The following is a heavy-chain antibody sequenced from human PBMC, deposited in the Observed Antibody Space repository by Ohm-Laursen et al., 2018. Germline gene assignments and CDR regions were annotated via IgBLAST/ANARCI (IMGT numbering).Heavy chain of an antibody. CDR2: MNPNSGNT. D-gene: IGHD6-13*01. J-gene: IGHJ5*02. V-gene: IGHV1-8*01. CDR1: GYTFASYD. Sequence: ASVKVSCKASGYTFASYDINWVRQATGQGLEWMGWMNPNSGNTGYAQKFQGRVTLTRNTSISTAYMELSSLRSEDTAVYYCARGVGAAGTGSWFDPWGQGTLATVSP. CDR3: ARGVGAAGTGSWFDP.